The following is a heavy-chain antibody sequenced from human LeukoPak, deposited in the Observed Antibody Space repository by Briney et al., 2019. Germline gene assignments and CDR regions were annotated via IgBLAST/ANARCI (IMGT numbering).Heavy chain of an antibody. Sequence: ASVKVSCKASGYTFTSYYMHWVRQAPGQGLEWMGIINPGGGGTSYAQKFQGRGTMTRDTSTSTVYMELSSLRSEATAVYYCAREYSGSYDSFDYWGQGTLVTVSS. CDR1: GYTFTSYY. V-gene: IGHV1-46*01. D-gene: IGHD1-26*01. CDR2: INPGGGGT. J-gene: IGHJ4*02. CDR3: AREYSGSYDSFDY.